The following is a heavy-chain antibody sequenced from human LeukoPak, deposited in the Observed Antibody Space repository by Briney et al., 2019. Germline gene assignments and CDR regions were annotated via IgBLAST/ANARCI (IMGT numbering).Heavy chain of an antibody. J-gene: IGHJ2*01. CDR2: VSAYNGNT. Sequence: GASVKVSCKASGYTFTSCGISWVRQAPGQGLEWMGWVSAYNGNTNYAQKLQGRVTMTTDTSTSTAYMELRSLRSDDTAVYYCARDLGGSPKGYFDPWGRGTLVTVSS. CDR3: ARDLGGSPKGYFDP. V-gene: IGHV1-18*01. D-gene: IGHD3-16*01. CDR1: GYTFTSCG.